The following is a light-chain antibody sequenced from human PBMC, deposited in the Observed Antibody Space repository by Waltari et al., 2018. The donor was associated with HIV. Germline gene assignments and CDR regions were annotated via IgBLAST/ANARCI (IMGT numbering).Light chain of an antibody. V-gene: IGKV3-11*01. CDR1: QSVDTY. J-gene: IGKJ4*01. Sequence: EIVLTQSPGTLSLSPGERATLSCRASQSVDTYLAWYQQKAGQAPRLLIYDSSHRATGIPARFSGSGSGTDFTLTISTLEPEDSAVYYCQQRSTWPLTFGGGTKVEFK. CDR2: DSS. CDR3: QQRSTWPLT.